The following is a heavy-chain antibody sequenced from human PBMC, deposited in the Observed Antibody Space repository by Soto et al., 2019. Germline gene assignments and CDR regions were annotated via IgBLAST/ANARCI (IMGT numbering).Heavy chain of an antibody. CDR1: GFTLSGYA. J-gene: IGHJ6*03. V-gene: IGHV3-64*01. Sequence: EVQLAESGGGLARSGGSLRLSCAASGFTLSGYAMDWVRQAPGKGLEYVSGISSNGVGTYYANSVQGRFTISRDNSKNTVYLQMGSLRPEDMAVYYCARRARPDFYYMHVWGKGTTVTVSS. CDR2: ISSNGVGT. CDR3: ARRARPDFYYMHV. D-gene: IGHD6-6*01.